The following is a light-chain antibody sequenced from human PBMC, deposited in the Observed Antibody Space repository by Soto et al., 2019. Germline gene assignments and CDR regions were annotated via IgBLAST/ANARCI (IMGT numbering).Light chain of an antibody. CDR1: TSDVGNYNF. CDR3: CSYAGSYTHV. CDR2: EVS. V-gene: IGLV2-14*01. J-gene: IGLJ1*01. Sequence: QSVLTQPASVSGSPGQSITISCTGTTSDVGNYNFVSWYQHHPGKAPKLIIYEVSRRPTGISSRFSGSKSGNTASLTISGLQAQDEADYFCCSYAGSYTHVFGTGTKLTVL.